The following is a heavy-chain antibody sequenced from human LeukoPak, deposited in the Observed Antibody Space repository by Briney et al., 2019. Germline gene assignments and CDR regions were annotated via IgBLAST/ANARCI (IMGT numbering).Heavy chain of an antibody. CDR1: GYTFTSYY. D-gene: IGHD6-19*01. CDR3: AREPVAAHRDDAFDI. CDR2: INPSGGST. Sequence: ASVKVSCKASGYTFTSYYMHWVRQAPGQGLEWMGIINPSGGSTSYAQKFQGRVTMTRDTSTSTVYMELSSLRSEDTAVYYCAREPVAAHRDDAFDIWGQGTMVTVSS. V-gene: IGHV1-46*01. J-gene: IGHJ3*02.